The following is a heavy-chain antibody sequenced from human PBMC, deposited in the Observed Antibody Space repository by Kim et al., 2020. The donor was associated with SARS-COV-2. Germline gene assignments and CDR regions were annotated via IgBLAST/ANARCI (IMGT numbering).Heavy chain of an antibody. CDR3: AKERAPYDSSGYYTFQH. D-gene: IGHD3-22*01. J-gene: IGHJ1*01. CDR2: ISYDGSNK. Sequence: GGSLRLSCAASGFTFSSYGMHWVRQAPGKGLEWVAVISYDGSNKYYADSVKGRFIISRDNSKNTLYLQMNSLRAEDTAVYYCAKERAPYDSSGYYTFQHWGQGTLVTVSS. V-gene: IGHV3-30*18. CDR1: GFTFSSYG.